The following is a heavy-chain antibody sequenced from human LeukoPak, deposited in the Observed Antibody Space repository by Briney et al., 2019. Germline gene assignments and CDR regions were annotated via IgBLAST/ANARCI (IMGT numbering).Heavy chain of an antibody. CDR2: IYYSGSP. J-gene: IGHJ4*02. CDR3: ARHIVGGPFDY. D-gene: IGHD1-26*01. Sequence: ETLSLTCTVSGGSISNYYWSWIRQPPGKGLEWIGYIYYSGSPNYNPSLKSRVTMSVDTSKNQFSLRLSSVTAADTAVYYCARHIVGGPFDYWGQGTLVTVSS. CDR1: GGSISNYY. V-gene: IGHV4-59*08.